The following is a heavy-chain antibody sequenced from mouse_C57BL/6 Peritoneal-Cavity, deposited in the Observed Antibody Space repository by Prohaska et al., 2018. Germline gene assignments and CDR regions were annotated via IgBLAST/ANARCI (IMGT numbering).Heavy chain of an antibody. V-gene: IGHV3-6*01. CDR1: GYSTTSGYY. CDR2: ISYDGSN. CDR3: ASSNYAWFAY. J-gene: IGHJ3*01. Sequence: TISFTGYSTTSGYYWNWIRQFPGNKLEWMGYISYDGSNNYNPSLKNRISITRDTSKNQFFLKLNSVTTEDTATYYCASSNYAWFAYWGQGTLVTVSA. D-gene: IGHD2-5*01.